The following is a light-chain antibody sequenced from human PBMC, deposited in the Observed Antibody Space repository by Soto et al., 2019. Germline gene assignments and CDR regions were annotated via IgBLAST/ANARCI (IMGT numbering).Light chain of an antibody. J-gene: IGLJ1*01. CDR3: SSFAGTNSFV. CDR2: EVT. V-gene: IGLV2-8*01. CDR1: TSDIGAYNY. Sequence: QSALTQPPSASGSPGQSVTISCTGTTSDIGAYNYVSWYQQRPGKAPKLIIYEVTRRPSGVPDRLFGSKSDTTASLTVSGLQAEDEADYYCSSFAGTNSFVFGTGTKLTVL.